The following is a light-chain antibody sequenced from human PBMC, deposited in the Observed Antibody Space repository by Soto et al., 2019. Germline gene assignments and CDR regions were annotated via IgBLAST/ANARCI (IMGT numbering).Light chain of an antibody. Sequence: DIQMTQSPSSLSASVGDRVTITCRASQSISSYLNWYQQKPGKAPKLLIYAASSLQSGVPSRFSGSGSGTDLTLTISSLQPEDFATYYCQQSDSTPPAYTFGQGTKLEIK. J-gene: IGKJ2*01. CDR1: QSISSY. V-gene: IGKV1-39*01. CDR3: QQSDSTPPAYT. CDR2: AAS.